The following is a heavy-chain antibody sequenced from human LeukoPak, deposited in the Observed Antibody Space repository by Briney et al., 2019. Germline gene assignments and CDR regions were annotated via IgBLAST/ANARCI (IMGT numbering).Heavy chain of an antibody. CDR3: ATDLGLAAAGIAHL. J-gene: IGHJ5*02. CDR2: IIPILGIA. V-gene: IGHV1-69*04. D-gene: IGHD6-13*01. Sequence: GASVKVSCKASGGTFSSYAISWVRQAPGQGLEWMGRIIPILGIANYAQKFQGRVTITADKSTSTAYMELSSLRSEDTAVYYCATDLGLAAAGIAHLWGQGTLVTVSS. CDR1: GGTFSSYA.